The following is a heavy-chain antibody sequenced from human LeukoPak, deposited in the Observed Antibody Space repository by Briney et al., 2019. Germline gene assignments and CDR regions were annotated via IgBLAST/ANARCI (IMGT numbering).Heavy chain of an antibody. CDR2: IRNKANSYAT. J-gene: IGHJ4*02. D-gene: IGHD6-13*01. CDR3: VRGGSSWSY. CDR1: GLTFSGSA. Sequence: GGSLRLSCAASGLTFSGSAMHWVRQASGKGLEWVGRIRNKANSYATEYAASVKGSFTISRDNVKNTLYLEMNSLRADDTAVYYCVRGGSSWSYWGQGTLVTVSS. V-gene: IGHV3-73*01.